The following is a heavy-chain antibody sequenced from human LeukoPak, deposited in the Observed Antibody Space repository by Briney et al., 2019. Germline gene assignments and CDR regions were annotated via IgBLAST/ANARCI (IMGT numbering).Heavy chain of an antibody. V-gene: IGHV3-23*01. CDR2: ISGSGGST. CDR1: GFTFSSYA. CDR3: ASREEYYYDSSGYPPDY. Sequence: TGGSLRLSCAASGFTFSSYAMSWVRQAPGKGLEWVSAISGSGGSTYYADSVKGRFTISRDNSKNTLYLQMNSLRAEDTAVYYCASREEYYYDSSGYPPDYWGQGTLVTVSS. D-gene: IGHD3-22*01. J-gene: IGHJ4*02.